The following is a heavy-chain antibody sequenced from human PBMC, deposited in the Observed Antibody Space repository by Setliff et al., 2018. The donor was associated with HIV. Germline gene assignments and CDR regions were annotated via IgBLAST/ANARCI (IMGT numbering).Heavy chain of an antibody. CDR3: ARTARVSDF. Sequence: SETLSLTCTVSDDSITGYYWSWIRQSPGKGLQCIGYIFESGGTNYNPSLRSRVTISMDTSKRQFSLTLTSVTAADTAVYYCARTARVSDFWGQGILVTVSS. V-gene: IGHV4-4*09. CDR2: IFESGGT. J-gene: IGHJ4*02. CDR1: DDSITGYY.